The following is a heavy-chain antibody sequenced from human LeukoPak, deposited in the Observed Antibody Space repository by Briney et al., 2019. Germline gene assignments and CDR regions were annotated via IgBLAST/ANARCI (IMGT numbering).Heavy chain of an antibody. CDR1: GFTFSSYS. D-gene: IGHD2-2*01. V-gene: IGHV3-21*01. CDR2: ISSSSSYI. Sequence: GGSLRLSCAASGFTFSSYSMNWVRQAPGKGLEWVSSISSSSSYIYYADSVKGRFTISRDNAKNSLYLQMNSLRAEDTAVYYCARARDCSSTSCYDYYYYYGMDVWGKETTVTVSS. J-gene: IGHJ6*04. CDR3: ARARDCSSTSCYDYYYYYGMDV.